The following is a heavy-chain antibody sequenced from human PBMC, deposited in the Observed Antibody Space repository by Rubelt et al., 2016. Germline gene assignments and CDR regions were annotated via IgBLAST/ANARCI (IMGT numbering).Heavy chain of an antibody. J-gene: IGHJ4*02. V-gene: IGHV3-11*05. Sequence: SVRGRFTISRDNAKNSLSLQMNGLSAEDTAVYYCARVLGVVVPEGAYFFDSWGQGTLVTVSS. CDR3: ARVLGVVVPEGAYFFDS. D-gene: IGHD2-15*01.